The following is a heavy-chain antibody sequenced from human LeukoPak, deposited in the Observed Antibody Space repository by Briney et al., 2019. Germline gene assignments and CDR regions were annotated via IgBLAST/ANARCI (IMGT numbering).Heavy chain of an antibody. D-gene: IGHD6-13*01. J-gene: IGHJ6*03. V-gene: IGHV1-69*04. CDR1: GGTFSSYA. CDR2: IIPILGIA. CDR3: ARANSSSWYGQPDYYYYYYMDV. Sequence: SVKVSCKASGGTFSSYAISWVRQAPGQGLEWMGRIIPILGIANYAQKFQGRVTITADESTSTAYMELSSLRSEDTAVYYCARANSSSWYGQPDYYYYYYMDVWGKGTTVTVSS.